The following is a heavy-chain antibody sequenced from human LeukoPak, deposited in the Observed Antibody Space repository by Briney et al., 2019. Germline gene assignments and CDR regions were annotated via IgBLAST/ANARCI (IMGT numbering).Heavy chain of an antibody. J-gene: IGHJ4*02. CDR3: AKDYRGSFTD. Sequence: GGSLRLSCVASGFSVSNYAMSWVRQAPGKGLQLASSISTGGGTTCHADSVKGRFTISRDNPKNTLYLQMNSLRAEDTAVYYCAKDYRGSFTDWGQGTLVTVSS. CDR1: GFSVSNYA. D-gene: IGHD1-26*01. CDR2: ISTGGGTT. V-gene: IGHV3-23*01.